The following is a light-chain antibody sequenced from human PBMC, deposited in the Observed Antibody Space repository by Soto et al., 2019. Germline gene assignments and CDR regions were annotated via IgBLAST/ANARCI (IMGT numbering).Light chain of an antibody. CDR1: QSVSSSF. V-gene: IGKV3D-20*02. CDR3: QQRSNWPRT. Sequence: EIVLTQSPGTLSLSPGERATLSCRASQSVSSSFLAWYQQKLGQAPRLLIYDVSNRAAGIPARFSGSGSGTDFTLTISSLEPEDFAVYYCQQRSNWPRTFGQGTKVDI. CDR2: DVS. J-gene: IGKJ1*01.